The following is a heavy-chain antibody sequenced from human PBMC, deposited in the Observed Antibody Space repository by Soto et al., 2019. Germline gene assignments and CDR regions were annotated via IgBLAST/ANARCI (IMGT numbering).Heavy chain of an antibody. Sequence: GESLKISCKGSGYSFTSYWIGWVRQMPGKGLEWMGIIYPGDSDTRYSPSFQGQVTISADKSISTAYLQWSSLKASDTAMYYCARHKPPVTPPYYMDVWGKGTTVTVSS. CDR3: ARHKPPVTPPYYMDV. D-gene: IGHD4-4*01. J-gene: IGHJ6*03. CDR2: IYPGDSDT. V-gene: IGHV5-51*01. CDR1: GYSFTSYW.